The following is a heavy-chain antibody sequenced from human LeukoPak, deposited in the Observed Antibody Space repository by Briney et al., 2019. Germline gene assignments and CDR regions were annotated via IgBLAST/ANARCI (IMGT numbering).Heavy chain of an antibody. CDR2: ISGSGGST. J-gene: IGHJ4*02. D-gene: IGHD4-17*01. CDR1: GYTFSSYW. Sequence: PGGSLRLSCAASGYTFSSYWMSWVRQAPGKGLEWVSAISGSGGSTYYADSVKGRFTIFRDNSKNTLYLQMNSLRAEDTAVYYCAKDPHGDYGPYYFDYWGQGTLVTVSS. V-gene: IGHV3-23*01. CDR3: AKDPHGDYGPYYFDY.